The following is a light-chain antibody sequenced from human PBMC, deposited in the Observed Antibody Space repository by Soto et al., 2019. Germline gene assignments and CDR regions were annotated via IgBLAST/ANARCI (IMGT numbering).Light chain of an antibody. CDR1: QSVSSY. Sequence: EIVLTQSPATLSLSPGERATLSCRASQSVSSYLAWYQHKPGQAPRLLIYDASNRATGIPARLSGSGSGTDFTLTISSLEPEDFAVYYCQQRADWPPLTFGGGTKVEIK. V-gene: IGKV3-11*01. CDR3: QQRADWPPLT. CDR2: DAS. J-gene: IGKJ4*01.